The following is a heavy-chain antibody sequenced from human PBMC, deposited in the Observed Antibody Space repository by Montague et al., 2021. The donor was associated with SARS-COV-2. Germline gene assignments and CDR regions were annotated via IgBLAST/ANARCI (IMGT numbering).Heavy chain of an antibody. V-gene: IGHV2-70*01. CDR2: IDWDDDK. J-gene: IGHJ4*02. CDR3: ARIRDYDILTGSYNGFDY. CDR1: GFSLSTSGMC. D-gene: IGHD3-9*01. Sequence: PALVKPTQTLTLTCTFSGFSLSTSGMCVSWIRQPPGKALEWLALIDWDDDKYYSTSLKTRLTISKDISKNQVVLTMTNMDPVDTATYYCARIRDYDILTGSYNGFDYWGQGTLGNVSS.